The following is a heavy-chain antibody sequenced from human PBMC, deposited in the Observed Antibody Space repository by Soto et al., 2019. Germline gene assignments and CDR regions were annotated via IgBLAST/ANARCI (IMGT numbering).Heavy chain of an antibody. J-gene: IGHJ6*02. D-gene: IGHD3-3*01. Sequence: SETLSLTCTVSGGSISSGGYYWSWIRQHPGKGLEWIGYIYYSGSTYYNPSLKSRVTISVDTSKNQFSLKLSSVTAADTAVYYCATIFGVAPSHGMDVWGQGTTVTVSS. V-gene: IGHV4-31*03. CDR3: ATIFGVAPSHGMDV. CDR1: GGSISSGGYY. CDR2: IYYSGST.